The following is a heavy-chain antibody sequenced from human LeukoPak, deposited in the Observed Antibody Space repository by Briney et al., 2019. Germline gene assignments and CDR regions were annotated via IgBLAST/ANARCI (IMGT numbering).Heavy chain of an antibody. Sequence: SVKVSCTASGGTFSSYAIRWVRQAPGQGLEWMGGIIPIFGTANYAQKFQGRVTITADESTSTAYMELSSLRSEDTAVYYCAGARSGCYFFYYYYGMDVWGQGTTVTVSS. CDR1: GGTFSSYA. V-gene: IGHV1-69*13. CDR3: AGARSGCYFFYYYYGMDV. D-gene: IGHD1-26*01. J-gene: IGHJ6*02. CDR2: IIPIFGTA.